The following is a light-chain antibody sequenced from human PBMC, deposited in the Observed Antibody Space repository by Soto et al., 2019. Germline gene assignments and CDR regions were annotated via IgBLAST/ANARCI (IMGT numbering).Light chain of an antibody. Sequence: DIQMTQPPSSLSAPVGDRVTITCRASQSISSYLNWYQQKPGKAPKLLIYAASSLQSGVPSRFSGSGSGTDFTLTITSLQPEDFATYYCQQSYSTLTWTFGQGTKVEIK. CDR1: QSISSY. V-gene: IGKV1-39*01. CDR2: AAS. J-gene: IGKJ1*01. CDR3: QQSYSTLTWT.